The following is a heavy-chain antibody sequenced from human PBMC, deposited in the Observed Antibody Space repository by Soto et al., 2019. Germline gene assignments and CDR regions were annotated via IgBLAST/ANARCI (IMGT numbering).Heavy chain of an antibody. CDR3: ARIGSRVGADFDY. J-gene: IGHJ4*02. CDR2: MIPIFGKA. V-gene: IGHV1-69*12. CDR1: GGSINSYA. Sequence: QVQLVQSGAEVKKPGSSVKVSCKASGGSINSYAFSWVRQAPGQGLEWMGGMIPIFGKANYAQKFQGRVTITADETTSTAYMELSSLRSEDTAVYYCARIGSRVGADFDYRGQGTPVIVSS. D-gene: IGHD1-26*01.